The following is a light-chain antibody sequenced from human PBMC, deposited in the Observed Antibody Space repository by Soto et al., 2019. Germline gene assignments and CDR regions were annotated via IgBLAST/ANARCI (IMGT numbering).Light chain of an antibody. J-gene: IGKJ4*01. CDR3: KKSYKNINPT. Sequence: DIQMTQSPSSLSASVGDRVTITCRTSQPITTYLNWYQQKPGTAPKLLIFGASSLKTGVPSRFSGSGSGTDFTLTINSLQLEDFATYFCKKSYKNINPTLGGGAKV. CDR2: GAS. V-gene: IGKV1-39*01. CDR1: QPITTY.